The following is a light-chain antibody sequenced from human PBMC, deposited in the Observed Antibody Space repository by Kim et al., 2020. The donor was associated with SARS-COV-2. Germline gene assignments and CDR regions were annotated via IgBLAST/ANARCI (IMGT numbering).Light chain of an antibody. Sequence: AYVGDRVTITCRASQDISSWLAWYQQKPEEAPKSLIYAASSLQSGVPSRFSGSGSGTDFTLTISNLQPEDCATYYCQQYNSIPITFGQGTRLEIK. J-gene: IGKJ5*01. V-gene: IGKV1D-16*01. CDR1: QDISSW. CDR2: AAS. CDR3: QQYNSIPIT.